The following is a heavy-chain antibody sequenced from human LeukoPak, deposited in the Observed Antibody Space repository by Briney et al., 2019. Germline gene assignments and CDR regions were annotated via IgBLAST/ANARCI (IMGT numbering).Heavy chain of an antibody. V-gene: IGHV3-23*01. CDR1: GFTFSSSA. J-gene: IGHJ4*02. D-gene: IGHD6-19*01. CDR3: AKSHSGYSSGWYNY. Sequence: GGSLRLSCAASGFTFSSSAMNWVRQAPGKGLEWVSVISNNGGTTYYADSVKGRFTISRDNSKNTLYLQMNSLRAEDTAVYYCAKSHSGYSSGWYNYWGQGTLVTVSS. CDR2: ISNNGGTT.